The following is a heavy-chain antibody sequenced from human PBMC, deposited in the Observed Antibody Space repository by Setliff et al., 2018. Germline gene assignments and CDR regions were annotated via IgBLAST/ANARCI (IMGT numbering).Heavy chain of an antibody. Sequence: ASVKVSCKASGYTFTGYFIHWVRQAPGQGLEWMGWINPNGGGTNYAQKFQGRVTITADESTSTAYMELSSLGSEDTAVYYCAGGQPLVRKYYYYMDVWGKGTTVTVSS. J-gene: IGHJ6*03. V-gene: IGHV1-2*02. CDR2: INPNGGGT. CDR3: AGGQPLVRKYYYYMDV. CDR1: GYTFTGYF. D-gene: IGHD3-10*01.